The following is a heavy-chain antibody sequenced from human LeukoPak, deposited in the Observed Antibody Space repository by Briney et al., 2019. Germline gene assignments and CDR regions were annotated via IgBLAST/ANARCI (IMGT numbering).Heavy chain of an antibody. J-gene: IGHJ6*03. V-gene: IGHV1-69*13. Sequence: SVKVSCKASGGTFSSYAISWVRQAPGQGLEWMGGIIPIFGTANYAQKFQGRVTITADESTSTAYMELSSLRSEDTAVYYCARAGYCSSTSCYERDYYYYMDVWGKGTTVTISS. CDR2: IIPIFGTA. CDR3: ARAGYCSSTSCYERDYYYYMDV. D-gene: IGHD2-2*01. CDR1: GGTFSSYA.